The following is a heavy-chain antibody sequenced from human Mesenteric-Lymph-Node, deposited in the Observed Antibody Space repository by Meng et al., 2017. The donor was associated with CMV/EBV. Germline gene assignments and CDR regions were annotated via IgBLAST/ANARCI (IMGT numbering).Heavy chain of an antibody. Sequence: QVQLQQWGAGLLKPSETLSLTFAVDGGSFSAYYWSWIRQPPGKGLEWIGEINHSGSTNYNPSLKSRITISVDTSKNQFSLKLTSVTAADTAVYFCASLAPLNNTKDKIPSGYWGQGTLVTVSS. CDR1: GGSFSAYY. CDR2: INHSGST. J-gene: IGHJ4*02. D-gene: IGHD1-14*01. CDR3: ASLAPLNNTKDKIPSGY. V-gene: IGHV4-34*01.